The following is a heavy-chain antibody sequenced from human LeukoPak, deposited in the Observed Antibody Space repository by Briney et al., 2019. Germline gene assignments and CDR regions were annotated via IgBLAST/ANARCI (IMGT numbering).Heavy chain of an antibody. D-gene: IGHD6-19*01. CDR2: ISYDGSNK. CDR1: GFTFSSYA. V-gene: IGHV3-30*04. Sequence: GRSLRLSCAASGFTFSSYAMHWVRQAPGKGLEWVAVISYDGSNKYYADSVKGRFTISRDNSKNTLYLQMNSLRAEDTAVYYCAKDFYGVAGYWGQGALVTVSS. J-gene: IGHJ4*02. CDR3: AKDFYGVAGY.